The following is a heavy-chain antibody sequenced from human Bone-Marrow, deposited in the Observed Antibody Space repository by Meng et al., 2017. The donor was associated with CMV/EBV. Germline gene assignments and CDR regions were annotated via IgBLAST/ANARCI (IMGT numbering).Heavy chain of an antibody. CDR2: IYYSGST. CDR1: GGSVSSGSYY. Sequence: GSLRLSCTVSGGSVSSGSYYWSWIRQPPGKGLEWIGYIYYSGSTNYNPSLKSRVTISVDTSKNQFSLKLSSVTAADTAVYYCTLGLWWHGMDVWGQGTTVTVSS. D-gene: IGHD4/OR15-4a*01. J-gene: IGHJ6*02. V-gene: IGHV4-61*01. CDR3: TLGLWWHGMDV.